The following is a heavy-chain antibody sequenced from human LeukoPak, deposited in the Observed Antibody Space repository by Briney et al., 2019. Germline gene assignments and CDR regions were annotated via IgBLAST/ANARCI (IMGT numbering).Heavy chain of an antibody. V-gene: IGHV3-53*01. CDR3: ASWPGGWYGEDS. Sequence: ETLSLTCTVSGDSISSGGYYWSWIRQAPGKGLEWVSVIYGGGSTYYADSVKGRFTISRDTFENTVNLQMNSLRADDTAVYYCASWPGGWYGEDSWGQGTLVTVSS. CDR2: IYGGGST. D-gene: IGHD6-19*01. CDR1: GDSISSGGYY. J-gene: IGHJ4*02.